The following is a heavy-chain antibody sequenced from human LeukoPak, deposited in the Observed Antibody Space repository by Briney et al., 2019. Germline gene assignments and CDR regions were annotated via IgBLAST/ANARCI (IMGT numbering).Heavy chain of an antibody. V-gene: IGHV1-2*02. D-gene: IGHD6-19*01. J-gene: IGHJ4*02. CDR1: GYTFTGYY. CDR3: ARDRIAVAGTVDS. Sequence: ASVKVSRKATGYTFTGYYLHWVRQAPGQGLEWMGWINPNSGGTDYAQKFQGRVTMTRDTSISTAYMELSRLRSDDTAVYYCARDRIAVAGTVDSWGQGTLVTVSS. CDR2: INPNSGGT.